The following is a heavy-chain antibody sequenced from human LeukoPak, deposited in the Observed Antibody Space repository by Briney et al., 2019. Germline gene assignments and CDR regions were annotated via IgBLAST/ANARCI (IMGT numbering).Heavy chain of an antibody. CDR1: GGSISNSSYY. Sequence: PSETLSLTCTVSGGSISNSSYYWGWIRQPPGKGLEWIGSIYYSGSTYYNPSLKSRVTISVDTSKNQFSLKLSSVTAADTAVYYCARQSDGYYYDSSGHQGWFDPWGQGTLVTVSS. V-gene: IGHV4-39*01. CDR2: IYYSGST. CDR3: ARQSDGYYYDSSGHQGWFDP. J-gene: IGHJ5*02. D-gene: IGHD3-22*01.